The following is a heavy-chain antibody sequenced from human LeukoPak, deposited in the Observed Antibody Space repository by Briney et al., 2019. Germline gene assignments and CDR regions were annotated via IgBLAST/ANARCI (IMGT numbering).Heavy chain of an antibody. CDR1: GFTFSSYW. D-gene: IGHD1-26*01. V-gene: IGHV3-74*01. CDR2: INSNGDST. CDR3: ARAGSFRPFDI. Sequence: GGSLRLSCAAAGFTFSSYWIHWVRQAPGKGLVWVSRINSNGDSTAYADSVKGRFTISRDNAKNTLYLQMNSLRAEDTAVYYCARAGSFRPFDIWGQGTMVTVSS. J-gene: IGHJ3*02.